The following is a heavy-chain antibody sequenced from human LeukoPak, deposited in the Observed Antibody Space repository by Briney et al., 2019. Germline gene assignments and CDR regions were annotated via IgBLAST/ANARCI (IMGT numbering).Heavy chain of an antibody. D-gene: IGHD3-10*01. CDR3: ARVWFGELLRPDY. CDR1: GFTLSSYG. CDR2: INSDGSST. Sequence: PGGSLRLSCAASGFTLSSYGKHWVRQAPGKGLVWVSRINSDGSSTSYADSVKGRFTISRDNAKNTLYLQMNSLRAEDTAVYYCARVWFGELLRPDYWGQGTLVTVSS. V-gene: IGHV3-74*01. J-gene: IGHJ4*02.